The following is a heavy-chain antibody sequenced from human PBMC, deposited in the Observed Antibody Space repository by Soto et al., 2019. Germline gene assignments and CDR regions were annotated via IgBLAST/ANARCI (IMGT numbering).Heavy chain of an antibody. CDR1: GYTFSTNA. J-gene: IGHJ4*02. V-gene: IGHV1-18*01. D-gene: IGHD2-15*01. CDR3: ARGEREYCSGASCTDFDY. CDR2: ISAYSGDS. Sequence: GAAVKVSCKASGYTFSTNAISWVRQATGQGLEWMGWISAYSGDSNYARKLQGRVTLTTDTSTSTAYMELRSLTSDDTAVYFCARGEREYCSGASCTDFDYWGQGTLVT.